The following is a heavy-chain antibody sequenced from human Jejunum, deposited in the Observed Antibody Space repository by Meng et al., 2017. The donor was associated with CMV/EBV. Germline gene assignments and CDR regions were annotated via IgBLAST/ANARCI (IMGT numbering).Heavy chain of an antibody. CDR2: ISGGGRT. Sequence: EVQLVESGGALIQPGGSLRLSCAASGFTVNTDYMTWVRQAPGKGLEWVSIISGGGRTYYADSVKGRVIISRDESKNTLYLQMNSLRVEDTAVYYCATHHGHSSGWDYWGQGTLVTVSS. J-gene: IGHJ4*02. D-gene: IGHD3-22*01. V-gene: IGHV3-53*01. CDR1: GFTVNTDY. CDR3: ATHHGHSSGWDY.